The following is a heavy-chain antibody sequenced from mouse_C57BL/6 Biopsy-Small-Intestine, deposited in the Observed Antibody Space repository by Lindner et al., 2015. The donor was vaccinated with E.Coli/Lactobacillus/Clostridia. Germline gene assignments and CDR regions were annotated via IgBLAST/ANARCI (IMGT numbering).Heavy chain of an antibody. Sequence: VQLQESGPELVKPGASVKISCKASGYSFTGYYMNWVKQRPGQGLEWIGEIYPRSGNTYYNEKFKGKATLTADKSSSTAYMDLRSLTSEDSAVYYCAQEGWDFDVWGTGTTVTVSS. CDR1: YSFTGYYM. CDR3: QEGWDFDV. CDR2: YPRSGNTY. V-gene: IGHV1-83*01. J-gene: IGHJ1*03.